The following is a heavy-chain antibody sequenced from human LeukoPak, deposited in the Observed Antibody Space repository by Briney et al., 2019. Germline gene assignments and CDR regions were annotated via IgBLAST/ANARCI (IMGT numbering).Heavy chain of an antibody. CDR1: GFTFSNAW. CDR2: IKSKTDGGTT. CDR3: TSQDVYSSSNY. Sequence: PEGSLRLSCAASGFTFSNAWMSWVRQAPGKGLEWVGRIKSKTDGGTTDYAAPVKGRFTISRDDSKNTLYLQMNSLKTEDTAVYYCTSQDVYSSSNYWGQGTLVTVSS. D-gene: IGHD6-6*01. V-gene: IGHV3-15*01. J-gene: IGHJ4*02.